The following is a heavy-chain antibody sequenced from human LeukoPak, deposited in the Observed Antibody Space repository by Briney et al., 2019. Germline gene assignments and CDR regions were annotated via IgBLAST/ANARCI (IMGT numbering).Heavy chain of an antibody. Sequence: PGGSLRLSCAASGFTFSSYSMNWVRQAPGKGLEWVSSISSSSSYIYYADSVKGRFTISRDNAKNSLYLQMNSLRAEDTAVYYCARDPLWFGELFPDYWGQGTLVTVSS. CDR3: ARDPLWFGELFPDY. J-gene: IGHJ4*02. V-gene: IGHV3-21*01. D-gene: IGHD3-10*01. CDR2: ISSSSSYI. CDR1: GFTFSSYS.